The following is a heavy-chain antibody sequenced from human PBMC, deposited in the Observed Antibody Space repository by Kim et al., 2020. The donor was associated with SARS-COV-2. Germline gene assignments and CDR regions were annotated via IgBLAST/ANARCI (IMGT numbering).Heavy chain of an antibody. CDR3: ARGVEH. J-gene: IGHJ4*02. V-gene: IGHV4-30-2*04. CDR2: SGNA. D-gene: IGHD2-21*01. Sequence: SGNADYNPSLQSRVSISVDTSKKHFSLRMTSVTAADTAIYFCARGVEHWGQGTLVTVSS.